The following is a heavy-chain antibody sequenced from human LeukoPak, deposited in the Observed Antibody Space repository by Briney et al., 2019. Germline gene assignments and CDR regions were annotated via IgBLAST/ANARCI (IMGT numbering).Heavy chain of an antibody. CDR2: IHYTGSS. D-gene: IGHD3-22*01. Sequence: SETLSLTCSVSGGSINSYYWSWIRQPPGKGLEWIGYIHYTGSSNYNPSLKSRVTISVDTSKNQFSLKLTSVTAGDTAVYYCARYGPGNNYDSSGSLDYWGQGTLVTVSS. CDR3: ARYGPGNNYDSSGSLDY. CDR1: GGSINSYY. J-gene: IGHJ4*02. V-gene: IGHV4-59*01.